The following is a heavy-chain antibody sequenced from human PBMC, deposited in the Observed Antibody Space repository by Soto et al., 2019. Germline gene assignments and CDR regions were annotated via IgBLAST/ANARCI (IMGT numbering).Heavy chain of an antibody. J-gene: IGHJ4*02. CDR2: INHSGST. D-gene: IGHD3-16*02. CDR1: GGSFSGYY. V-gene: IGHV4-34*01. Sequence: QVQLQQWGAGLLKPSETLSLTCAVYGGSFSGYYWSWIRQPPGKWLDWIGEINHSGSTNYNPSSKRRVAISVDTPKNQFSLKLSAVTAADTAVYYCARTTYYDYVWGSYRPNRGYYFDYWGQGTLVTVSS. CDR3: ARTTYYDYVWGSYRPNRGYYFDY.